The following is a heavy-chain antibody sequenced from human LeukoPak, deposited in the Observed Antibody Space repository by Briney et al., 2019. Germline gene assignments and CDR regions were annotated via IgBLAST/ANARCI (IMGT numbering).Heavy chain of an antibody. Sequence: ASVKVSCKASGDTFTSYYMHWVRQAPGQGLEGMGWINPNSGGTNYAQKFQGRVTMSRDTSISTAYMELSRLRADDTAVYYCGRDAVLHAFDIWGQGTMVTVSS. CDR2: INPNSGGT. D-gene: IGHD2-8*01. V-gene: IGHV1-2*02. CDR3: GRDAVLHAFDI. J-gene: IGHJ3*02. CDR1: GDTFTSYY.